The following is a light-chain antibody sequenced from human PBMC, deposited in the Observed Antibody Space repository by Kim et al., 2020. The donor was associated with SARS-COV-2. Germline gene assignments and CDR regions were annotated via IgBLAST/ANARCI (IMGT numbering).Light chain of an antibody. CDR2: EVA. CDR1: QCLLHSDGKTY. CDR3: MQSIQLPPRT. Sequence: ASNSCQSSQCLLHSDGKTYLYWYLQKAGQPPQLLIYEVASRFSGVPDRFSGCGSGTEFTLKIRRVGAEDVGVYYCMQSIQLPPRTFGGGTKVDIK. J-gene: IGKJ4*01. V-gene: IGKV2D-29*01.